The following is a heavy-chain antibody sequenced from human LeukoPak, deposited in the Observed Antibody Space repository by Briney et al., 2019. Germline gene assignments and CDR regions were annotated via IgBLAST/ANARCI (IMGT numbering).Heavy chain of an antibody. J-gene: IGHJ5*02. CDR3: AKGGSSGWMWFDP. CDR2: VSWNSARI. D-gene: IGHD6-19*01. Sequence: GGSLKLSCVGSGFTFDDYAMHWVRQVPGKGPEWVSGVSWNSARIDYGDSVKGRFTISRDNAKNSLYLQMNSLRVEDTALYYCAKGGSSGWMWFDPWGQGTLVTVSS. CDR1: GFTFDDYA. V-gene: IGHV3-9*01.